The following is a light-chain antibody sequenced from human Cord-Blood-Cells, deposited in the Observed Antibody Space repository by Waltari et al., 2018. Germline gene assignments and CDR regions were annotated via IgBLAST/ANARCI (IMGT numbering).Light chain of an antibody. Sequence: EIVLTQSPGTLSLSPGERASQSVSSSYLAWYQQKPGQAPRLLIYGASSRATGIPDRFSGSGSGTDFTLTISRLETEDFAVYYCQQYGSSSWTFGQGTKVEIK. CDR3: QQYGSSSWT. V-gene: IGKV3-20*01. J-gene: IGKJ1*01. CDR1: QSVSSSY. CDR2: GAS.